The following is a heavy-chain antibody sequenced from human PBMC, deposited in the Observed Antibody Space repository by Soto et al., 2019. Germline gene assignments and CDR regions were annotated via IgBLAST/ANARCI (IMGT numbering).Heavy chain of an antibody. CDR2: ISAYNGNT. CDR3: AALYYFDSSGYPWTSGFDP. D-gene: IGHD3-22*01. CDR1: GYTFTSYG. Sequence: ASVKVSCKASGYTFTSYGISWVRQAPGQGLEWMGWISAYNGNTNYAQKLQGRVTMTTDTSTSTAYMELRSLRSDDTAVYYCAALYYFDSSGYPWTSGFDPWGQGTLVTVSS. V-gene: IGHV1-18*01. J-gene: IGHJ5*02.